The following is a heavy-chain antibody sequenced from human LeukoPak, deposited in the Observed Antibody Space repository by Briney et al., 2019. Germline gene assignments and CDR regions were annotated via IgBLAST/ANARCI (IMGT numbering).Heavy chain of an antibody. CDR2: IHSGGRF. J-gene: IGHJ5*02. D-gene: IGHD1-26*01. CDR1: GASISNSDYY. Sequence: SETLSLTCTVSGASISNSDYYWVWLPPPPGKGREWIATIHSGGRFYANPSLKSRVTISADTSSLSLELTSVTAADTAVYYCARQSPIGGATIGWFDPWGQGTLVTVSS. CDR3: ARQSPIGGATIGWFDP. V-gene: IGHV4-39*01.